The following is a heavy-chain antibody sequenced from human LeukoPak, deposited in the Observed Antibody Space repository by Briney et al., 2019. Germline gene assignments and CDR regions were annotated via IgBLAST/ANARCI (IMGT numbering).Heavy chain of an antibody. CDR2: INHSGST. V-gene: IGHV4-34*01. CDR3: ARDPILDY. Sequence: SETLSLTCAVYGGSFSGYYWSWIRQPPGKGLEWIGEINHSGSTNYNPSLKSRVTISVDTSKNQFSLKLSSVTAADTAVYYCARDPILDYWGQGTLVTVSS. J-gene: IGHJ4*02. CDR1: GGSFSGYY.